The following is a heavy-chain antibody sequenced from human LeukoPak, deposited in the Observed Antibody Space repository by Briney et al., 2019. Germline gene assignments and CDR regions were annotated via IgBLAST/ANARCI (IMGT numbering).Heavy chain of an antibody. CDR1: GGSISSYY. D-gene: IGHD2-15*01. CDR2: IYYRGST. CDR3: ARGARVARGAFDI. V-gene: IGHV4-59*12. Sequence: SETLSLTCTVSGGSISSYYWSWIRQPPGKGLEWIGYIYYRGSTNYNPSLKSRVTISVDTSKNQFSLKLSSVTAADTAVYYCARGARVARGAFDIWGQGTMVTVSS. J-gene: IGHJ3*02.